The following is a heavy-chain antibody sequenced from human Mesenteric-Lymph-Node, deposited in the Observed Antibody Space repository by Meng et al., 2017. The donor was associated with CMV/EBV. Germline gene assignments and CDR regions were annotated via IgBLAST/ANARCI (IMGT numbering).Heavy chain of an antibody. CDR3: AKDRPYYYDSSGYPDY. V-gene: IGHV3-30*02. Sequence: GESLKISCAASGFTFSSYGMHWVRQAPGKGLEWVAVIWYDGSNKYYADSVKGRFTISRDNSKNTLYLQMNSLRAEDTAVYYCAKDRPYYYDSSGYPDYWGQGTLVTVSS. CDR2: IWYDGSNK. D-gene: IGHD3-22*01. CDR1: GFTFSSYG. J-gene: IGHJ4*02.